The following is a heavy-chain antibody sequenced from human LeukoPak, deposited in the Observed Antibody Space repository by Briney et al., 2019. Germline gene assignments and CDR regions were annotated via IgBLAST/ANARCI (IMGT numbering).Heavy chain of an antibody. Sequence: GGSLRLSCAASGFTFSSYAMSWVRQAPGKGLEWVSAISGSGGSTYYADSVKGRFTISRDNSKNTLYLQMNSLRAEDTAVYYCARKALDYSSGWYWWGFDYWGQGTLVTVSS. CDR2: ISGSGGST. D-gene: IGHD6-19*01. V-gene: IGHV3-23*01. J-gene: IGHJ4*02. CDR3: ARKALDYSSGWYWWGFDY. CDR1: GFTFSSYA.